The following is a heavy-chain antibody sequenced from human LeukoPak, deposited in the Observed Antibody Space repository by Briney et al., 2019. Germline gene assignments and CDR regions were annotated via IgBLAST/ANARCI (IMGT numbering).Heavy chain of an antibody. Sequence: ASETLSLTCTVSGGSISSYYWSWIRQPPGKGLEWIGYIYYSGSTNYNPSLKSRVTISVDTSKNQFSLKLSSVTAADTAVYYCARLGSVAGTDTNDYWGQGTLVTVSS. CDR1: GGSISSYY. V-gene: IGHV4-59*08. CDR3: ARLGSVAGTDTNDY. CDR2: IYYSGST. J-gene: IGHJ4*02. D-gene: IGHD6-19*01.